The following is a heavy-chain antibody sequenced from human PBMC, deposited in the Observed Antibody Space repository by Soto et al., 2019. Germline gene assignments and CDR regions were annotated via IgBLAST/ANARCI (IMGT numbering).Heavy chain of an antibody. D-gene: IGHD4-17*01. CDR1: GYTFTSYY. V-gene: IGHV1-46*03. CDR2: INPSGGST. J-gene: IGHJ6*03. Sequence: QVQLVQSGAEVKKPGASVKVSCKASGYTFTSYYMHWVRQAPGQGLEWMGIINPSGGSTSYAQKFQGRVTMTRDTSTSTVYMELSSLRSEDTAVYYCARGDVGADYGDYGTSYYYYMDVWGKGTTVTVSS. CDR3: ARGDVGADYGDYGTSYYYYMDV.